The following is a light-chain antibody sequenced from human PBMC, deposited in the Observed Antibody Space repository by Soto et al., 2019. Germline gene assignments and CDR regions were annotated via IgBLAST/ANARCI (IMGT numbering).Light chain of an antibody. CDR1: QGISSY. CDR3: QQVNDYPIT. V-gene: IGKV1-9*01. J-gene: IGKJ5*01. CDR2: AAS. Sequence: IQLTQSPSSLSASVGDRVTITCRASQGISSYLGWYRQKSGKAPQLLIYAASTLQSGVPSRFSGSGSGTDFTLTINSLQPEDLATYYCQQVNDYPITFGQGTRLELK.